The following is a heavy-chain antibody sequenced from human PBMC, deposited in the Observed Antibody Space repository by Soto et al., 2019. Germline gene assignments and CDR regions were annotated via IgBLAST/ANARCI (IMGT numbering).Heavy chain of an antibody. CDR1: GFTFSSYA. J-gene: IGHJ6*02. V-gene: IGHV3-30-3*01. CDR2: ISYDGSNK. D-gene: IGHD5-18*01. CDR3: ARVSRVRVDHVDTGPYYYYYYGMDV. Sequence: GGSLRLSCAASGFTFSSYAMHWVRQAPGKGLEWVAVISYDGSNKYYADSVKGRFTISRDNSKNTLYLQMNSLRAEDTVVYYCARVSRVRVDHVDTGPYYYYYYGMDVWGQGTTVTVSS.